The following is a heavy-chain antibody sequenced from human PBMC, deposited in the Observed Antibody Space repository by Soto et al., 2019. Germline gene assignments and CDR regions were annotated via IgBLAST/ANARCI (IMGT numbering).Heavy chain of an antibody. D-gene: IGHD3-3*01. CDR2: IIPIFGTA. Sequence: SVKVSCKASGGTFSSYAISWVRQAPGQGLEWMGGIIPIFGTANYAQKFQGRVTITADKSTSTAYMELSSLRSEDTAVYYCARGGFLEWFSDAFDIWGQGTMVTVSS. CDR3: ARGGFLEWFSDAFDI. CDR1: GGTFSSYA. V-gene: IGHV1-69*06. J-gene: IGHJ3*02.